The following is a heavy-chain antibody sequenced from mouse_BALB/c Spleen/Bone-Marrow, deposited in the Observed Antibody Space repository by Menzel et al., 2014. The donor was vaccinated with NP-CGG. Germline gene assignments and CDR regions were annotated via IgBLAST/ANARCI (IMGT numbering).Heavy chain of an antibody. CDR2: ISSGGSYT. J-gene: IGHJ2*01. CDR1: GFTFSSCA. CDR3: ARAGRYDGSFDY. Sequence: EVMLVESGGGLVKPGGSLKLSCAASGFTFSSCAMSWVRQTPEKRMEWVATISSGGSYTYCLDSVKGRFTISKDNAKNTLYLQMSSLRSKDTAMYYCARAGRYDGSFDYWGQGTTLTVSS. V-gene: IGHV5-9-1*01. D-gene: IGHD2-14*01.